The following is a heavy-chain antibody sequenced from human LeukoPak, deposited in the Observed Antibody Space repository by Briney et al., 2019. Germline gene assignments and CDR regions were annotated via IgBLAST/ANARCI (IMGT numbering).Heavy chain of an antibody. CDR3: AKDTWWELLTGAFDI. CDR1: GFTFSSYA. J-gene: IGHJ3*02. CDR2: ISYDGSNK. Sequence: GGSLRLSCAASGFTFSSYAMHWVRQAPGKGLEGVAVISYDGSNKYYADSVKGRFTISRDNSKNTLYLQMNSLRAEDTAVYYCAKDTWWELLTGAFDIWGQGTMVTVSS. V-gene: IGHV3-30*04. D-gene: IGHD1-26*01.